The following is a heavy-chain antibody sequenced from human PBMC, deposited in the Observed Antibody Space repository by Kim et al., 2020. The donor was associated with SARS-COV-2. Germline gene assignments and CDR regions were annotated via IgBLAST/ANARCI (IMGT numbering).Heavy chain of an antibody. V-gene: IGHV3-33*01. J-gene: IGHJ6*02. Sequence: YADAVQGRFTISRDNSKNTLYLQMNSLRAEDTAVYYCARTLVLSGYYGRDVWGQGTTVTVSS. CDR3: ARTLVLSGYYGRDV. D-gene: IGHD3-10*01.